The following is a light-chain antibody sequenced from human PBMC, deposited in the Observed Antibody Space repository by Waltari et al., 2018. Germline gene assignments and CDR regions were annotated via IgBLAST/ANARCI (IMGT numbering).Light chain of an antibody. CDR1: QSLTYSC. CDR2: GAS. J-gene: IGKJ1*01. Sequence: EIVLTQYPGTLSLSPGESATLSCRASQSLTYSCLAWYQQKPGQAPRLLIYGASSRATGIPDRFSGSGSGTDFTLTISRLEPEDFAVYYCQQCDSSPGTFGQGTKVEVK. CDR3: QQCDSSPGT. V-gene: IGKV3-20*01.